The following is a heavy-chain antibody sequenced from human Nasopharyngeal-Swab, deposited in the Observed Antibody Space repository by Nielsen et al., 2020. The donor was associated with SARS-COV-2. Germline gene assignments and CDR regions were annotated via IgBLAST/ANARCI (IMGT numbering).Heavy chain of an antibody. D-gene: IGHD4-17*01. J-gene: IGHJ6*03. V-gene: IGHV3-23*01. CDR1: GFRFNSYA. Sequence: GGSLRLSCAASGFRFNSYAMTWVRQAPGKGLEWVSSISASGASIYYADSVKGRFTISSDTSKSTVYLQMHSLRAEDTAVYYCAKDSGDYRNAHMDVWGKGTTVTVSS. CDR3: AKDSGDYRNAHMDV. CDR2: ISASGASI.